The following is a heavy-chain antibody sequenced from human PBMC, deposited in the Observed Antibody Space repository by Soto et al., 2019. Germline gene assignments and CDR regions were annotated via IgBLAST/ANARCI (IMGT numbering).Heavy chain of an antibody. V-gene: IGHV4-31*03. CDR2: FYYSGIT. Sequence: QVQLQESGPGLVKPSQTLSLTGTVSGGPIRRRGYYWSWIRHRPGEGLEWIGFFYYSGITDYNPSLRSRVTISADTSRNQVFLNMYSVTAADTAVYYCASSGGPEGDWFDPWGQGTLVTVSS. CDR3: ASSGGPEGDWFDP. D-gene: IGHD2-15*01. CDR1: GGPIRRRGYY. J-gene: IGHJ5*02.